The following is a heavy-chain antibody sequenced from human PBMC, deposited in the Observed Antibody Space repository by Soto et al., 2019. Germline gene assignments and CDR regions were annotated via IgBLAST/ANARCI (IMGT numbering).Heavy chain of an antibody. Sequence: QVQLVESGGGVVQPGRSLRLSCSASGFTFSDFEMYWVRQAPGKGLDWVSFISYDGSNQYYAGSVKGRFTVSRDNSKNTLFLHMNSLRPEDTDVYFCARRTGTAPRFDYWGQGTMVTV. J-gene: IGHJ4*02. CDR3: ARRTGTAPRFDY. V-gene: IGHV3-30-3*01. CDR2: ISYDGSNQ. CDR1: GFTFSDFE. D-gene: IGHD1-7*01.